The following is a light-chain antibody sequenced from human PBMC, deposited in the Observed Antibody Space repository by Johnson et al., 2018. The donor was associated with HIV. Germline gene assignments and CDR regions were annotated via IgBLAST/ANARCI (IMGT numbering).Light chain of an antibody. CDR2: DNN. V-gene: IGLV1-51*01. Sequence: QSVLTQPPSVSAAPGQKVTISCSGSSSNIGNNYVSSHQQLPGTAPKLLIYDNNKRPSGIPDRFSGSKSGTSATLAITGLQTGDEAEYYCGTWDSSLSAYNYVFGIGTKVTVL. CDR1: SSNIGNNY. CDR3: GTWDSSLSAYNYV. J-gene: IGLJ1*01.